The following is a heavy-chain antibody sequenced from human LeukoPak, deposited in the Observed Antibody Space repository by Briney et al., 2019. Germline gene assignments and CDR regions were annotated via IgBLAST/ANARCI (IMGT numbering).Heavy chain of an antibody. Sequence: SETLSLTCTVSGGSISSYYWSWIRQPPGKGLEWIGYIYYSGSTNYNPSLKSRVTISVNTSKNQFSLKLSSVTAADTAVYYCARQGSRWQQLPGGRAFDIWGQGTMVTVSS. CDR1: GGSISSYY. J-gene: IGHJ3*02. CDR2: IYYSGST. D-gene: IGHD6-13*01. CDR3: ARQGSRWQQLPGGRAFDI. V-gene: IGHV4-59*01.